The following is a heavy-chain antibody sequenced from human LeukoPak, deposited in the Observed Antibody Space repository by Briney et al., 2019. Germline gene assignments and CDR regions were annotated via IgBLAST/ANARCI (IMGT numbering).Heavy chain of an antibody. CDR3: ARQRGRLYYDFWSGSNDAFDI. CDR1: GGSISSYY. CDR2: IYYSGST. J-gene: IGHJ3*02. V-gene: IGHV4-59*01. D-gene: IGHD3-3*01. Sequence: SETLSLTCTVSGGSISSYYWSWIRQPLGKGLEWIGYIYYSGSTNYNPSLKSRVTISVDTSKNQFSLKLSSVTAADTAVYYCARQRGRLYYDFWSGSNDAFDIWGQGTMVTVSS.